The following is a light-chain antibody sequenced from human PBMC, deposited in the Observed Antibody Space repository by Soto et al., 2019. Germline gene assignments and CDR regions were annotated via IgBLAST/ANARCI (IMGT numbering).Light chain of an antibody. J-gene: IGKJ1*01. CDR3: HHSGNSHGT. V-gene: IGKV3-20*01. Sequence: EIVLAQSPGTLSLSPGERATLSCRASQTISSRYFTWYQQKSGQVPRLLIYGASSRATGIPDRFSGSGSGTDFTLTISRLEPEDVAEYYCHHSGNSHGTFGQGTKVEIK. CDR1: QTISSRY. CDR2: GAS.